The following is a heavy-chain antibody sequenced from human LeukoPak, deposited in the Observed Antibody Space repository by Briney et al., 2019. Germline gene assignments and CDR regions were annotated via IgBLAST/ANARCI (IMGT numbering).Heavy chain of an antibody. V-gene: IGHV3-9*02. Sequence: GGSLRLSCASSGFTSANYAMPWIRQPRAKGREWVSGIVWITAATAYADSMKGRFTISRDNAKNSLYLQMNSLRVEDTAFYFCAIRKLGTYYFDYWGQGTLVTVSS. D-gene: IGHD1-26*01. CDR2: IVWITAAT. J-gene: IGHJ4*02. CDR1: GFTSANYA. CDR3: AIRKLGTYYFDY.